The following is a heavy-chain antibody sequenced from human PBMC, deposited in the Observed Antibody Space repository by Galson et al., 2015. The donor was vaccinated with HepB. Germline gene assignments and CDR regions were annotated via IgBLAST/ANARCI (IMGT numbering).Heavy chain of an antibody. CDR3: ARGVTTGILRYYFDY. CDR1: GGSISSSNW. CDR2: IYHNGRT. D-gene: IGHD3-22*01. V-gene: IGHV4-4*02. J-gene: IGHJ4*02. Sequence: ETLSLTCAVSGGSISSSNWWSWVRQPPGKGLEWIGEIYHNGRTNYNPSLKSRVTISLDKSKNHFSLKLSSVTAADTAVYYCARGVTTGILRYYFDYWGQGTLVTVSS.